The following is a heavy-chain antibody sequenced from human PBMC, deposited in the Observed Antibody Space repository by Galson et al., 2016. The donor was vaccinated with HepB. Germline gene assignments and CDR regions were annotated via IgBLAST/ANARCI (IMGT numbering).Heavy chain of an antibody. Sequence: SLRLSCAASGFTFSRYAMHWVRQAPGKGLEWVALISFDGTNKFYADSVRGRFTISRDNSKNTLYLQLNSLSAEDTAVYYCTKDGRYYGSGRGGLDVWGQGTTVTISS. CDR2: ISFDGTNK. J-gene: IGHJ6*02. V-gene: IGHV3-30*04. D-gene: IGHD3-10*01. CDR1: GFTFSRYA. CDR3: TKDGRYYGSGRGGLDV.